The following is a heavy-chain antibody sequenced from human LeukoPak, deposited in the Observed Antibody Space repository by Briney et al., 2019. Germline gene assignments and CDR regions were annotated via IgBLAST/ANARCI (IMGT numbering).Heavy chain of an antibody. CDR2: INHSGST. V-gene: IGHV4-34*01. Sequence: PSETLSLTCAVYGGSFSGCYWSWIRQPPGKGLEWIGEINHSGSTNYNPSLKSRCTISGDTSKNQFSLKLRSVTAPDPPVDYCARAGYYDFWTGYYTPYYYYYYKDVWGKGTTVTVSS. J-gene: IGHJ6*03. D-gene: IGHD3-3*01. CDR3: ARAGYYDFWTGYYTPYYYYYYKDV. CDR1: GGSFSGCY.